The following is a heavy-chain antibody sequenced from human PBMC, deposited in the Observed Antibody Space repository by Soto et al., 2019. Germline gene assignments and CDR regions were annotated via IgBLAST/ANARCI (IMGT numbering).Heavy chain of an antibody. Sequence: PGESLKISCKGSGYGFTRYWISWVRQMPGKGLEWMARIDPSDSYTSYSPSFQGHVTISADKSISTAYLQWSSLKASDTAMYYCARRPTRYYDSSGYYYDNWFDPWGQGTLVTVSS. D-gene: IGHD3-22*01. CDR2: IDPSDSYT. CDR1: GYGFTRYW. J-gene: IGHJ5*02. V-gene: IGHV5-10-1*01. CDR3: ARRPTRYYDSSGYYYDNWFDP.